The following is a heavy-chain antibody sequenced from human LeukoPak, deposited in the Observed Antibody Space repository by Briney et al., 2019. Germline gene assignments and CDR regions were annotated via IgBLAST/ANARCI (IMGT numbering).Heavy chain of an antibody. D-gene: IGHD3-9*01. V-gene: IGHV1-2*02. CDR2: INPNSGGT. Sequence: ASVKVSCKASGYTFTGYYMHWVRQAPGQGLEWMGWINPNSGGTNYAQKFQGRATMTRDTSISTAYMELSRLRSDDTAVYYCARDLPLTGLYDYWGQGTLVTVSS. J-gene: IGHJ4*02. CDR3: ARDLPLTGLYDY. CDR1: GYTFTGYY.